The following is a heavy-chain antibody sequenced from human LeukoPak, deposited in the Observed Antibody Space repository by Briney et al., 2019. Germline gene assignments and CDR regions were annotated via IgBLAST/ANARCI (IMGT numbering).Heavy chain of an antibody. D-gene: IGHD6-13*01. CDR2: ISSSSSYT. CDR3: ARDAVSLAAAGTSDY. J-gene: IGHJ4*02. V-gene: IGHV3-11*05. CDR1: GFTFSDYY. Sequence: GGSLRLSCAASGFTFSDYYMSWIRQAPGKGLEWVSYISSSSSYTNYADSAKGRFTISRDNAKKSLYLQMNSLRAEDTAVYYCARDAVSLAAAGTSDYWGQGSLVTVSS.